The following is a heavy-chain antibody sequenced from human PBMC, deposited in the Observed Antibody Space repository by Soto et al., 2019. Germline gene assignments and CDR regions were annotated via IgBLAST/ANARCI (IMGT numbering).Heavy chain of an antibody. CDR3: ARDESPTPYSSSWYFDY. J-gene: IGHJ4*02. CDR2: INAGNGNT. Sequence: ASVKVSCKASGYTFTSYAMHWVRQAPGQRLEWMGWINAGNGNTKYSQKFQGRVTITRDTSASTAYMELSSLRSEDTAVYYCARDESPTPYSSSWYFDYWGQGTLVTVSS. V-gene: IGHV1-3*01. CDR1: GYTFTSYA. D-gene: IGHD6-13*01.